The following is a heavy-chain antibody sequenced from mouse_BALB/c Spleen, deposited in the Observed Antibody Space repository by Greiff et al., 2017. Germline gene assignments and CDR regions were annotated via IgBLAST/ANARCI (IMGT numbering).Heavy chain of an antibody. CDR1: GYSITSGYY. Sequence: EVKVEESGPGLVKPSQSLSLTCSVTGYSITSGYYWNWIRQFPGNKLEWMGYISYDGSNNYNPSLKNRISITRDTSKNQFFLKLNSVTTEDTATYYCAKGDDGYSSYAMDYWGQGTSVTVSS. V-gene: IGHV3-6*02. J-gene: IGHJ4*01. CDR3: AKGDDGYSSYAMDY. D-gene: IGHD2-3*01. CDR2: ISYDGSN.